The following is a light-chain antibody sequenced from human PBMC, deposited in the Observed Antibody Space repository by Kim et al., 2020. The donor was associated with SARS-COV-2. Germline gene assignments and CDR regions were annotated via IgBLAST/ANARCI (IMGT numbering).Light chain of an antibody. J-gene: IGLJ2*01. CDR2: QDT. CDR1: KLGDEY. CDR3: QAWDSTTVV. V-gene: IGLV3-1*01. Sequence: SYELTQPPSVSVSPGQTASITCSGDKLGDEYACWYQQKPGQSPVLVIYQDTKRPSGIPERFSGSNSENTATLTISGTQAMDEADYYCQAWDSTTVVFGGGTQLTVL.